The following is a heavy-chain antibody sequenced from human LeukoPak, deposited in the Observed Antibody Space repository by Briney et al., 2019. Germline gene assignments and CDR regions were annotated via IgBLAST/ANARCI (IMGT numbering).Heavy chain of an antibody. CDR2: IYYSGST. V-gene: IGHV4-39*07. CDR1: GGSISSSSYY. Sequence: SETLSLTCTVSGGSISSSSYYWGWIRQPPGKGLEWIGSIYYSGSTYYNPSLKSRVTMSVDTSKNQFSLKLSSVTAADTAVYYCARVQSSSSMRFDPWGQGTLVTVSS. D-gene: IGHD6-6*01. J-gene: IGHJ5*02. CDR3: ARVQSSSSMRFDP.